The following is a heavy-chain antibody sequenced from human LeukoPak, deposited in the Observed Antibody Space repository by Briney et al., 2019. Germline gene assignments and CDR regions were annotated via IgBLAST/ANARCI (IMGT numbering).Heavy chain of an antibody. CDR1: GGSISSYY. J-gene: IGHJ4*02. Sequence: SETLSLTCTVSGGSISSYYWSWIRQPPGKGPEWIGYIYYSGSTNYNPSLKSRVTISVDTSKNQFSLKLSSVTAADTAVYYCARADTGYGYPFDYWGQGTLVTVSS. D-gene: IGHD5-18*01. CDR2: IYYSGST. CDR3: ARADTGYGYPFDY. V-gene: IGHV4-59*01.